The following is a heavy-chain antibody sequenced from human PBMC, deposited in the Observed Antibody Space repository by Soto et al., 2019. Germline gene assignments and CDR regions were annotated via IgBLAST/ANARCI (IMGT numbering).Heavy chain of an antibody. CDR3: ARDPAAQYSSSPPMDV. V-gene: IGHV3-21*01. CDR1: GFTCSSYS. CDR2: ISSSSSYI. D-gene: IGHD6-13*01. Sequence: GGSLRLSCAACGFTCSSYSMNWVRQAPGKGLEWVSSISSSSSYIYYADSVKGRFTISRDNAKNSLYLQMNRLRAEDTAVYYCARDPAAQYSSSPPMDVWGQGTTVTVSS. J-gene: IGHJ6*02.